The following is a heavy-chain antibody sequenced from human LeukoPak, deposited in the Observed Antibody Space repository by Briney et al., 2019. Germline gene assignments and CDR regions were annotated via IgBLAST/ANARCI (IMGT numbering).Heavy chain of an antibody. CDR1: GGSISIYY. V-gene: IGHV4-59*01. CDR3: ARIPALYYGGNSDYFDY. D-gene: IGHD4-23*01. CDR2: IYYSGST. J-gene: IGHJ4*02. Sequence: KPSETLSLTCTVSGGSISIYYWSWIRQPPGKGLEWIGYIYYSGSTNYNPSLKSRVTISVDTSKNQFSLKLSSVTAADTAVYYCARIPALYYGGNSDYFDYWGQGTLVTVSS.